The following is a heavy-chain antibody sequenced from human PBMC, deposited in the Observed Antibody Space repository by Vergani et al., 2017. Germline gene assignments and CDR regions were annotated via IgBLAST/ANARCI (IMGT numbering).Heavy chain of an antibody. D-gene: IGHD6-19*01. CDR2: SIPIFGTA. CDR1: GGTFSSYA. Sequence: QVQLVQSGAEVKKPGSSVKVSCKASGGTFSSYAISWVRQAPGQGREWMGGSIPIFGTANYAQKFQGRVTITADKSTSTAYMELSSLRSEDTAVYYCARVGASIAVVGYYDYWGQGTLVTVSS. V-gene: IGHV1-69*06. J-gene: IGHJ4*02. CDR3: ARVGASIAVVGYYDY.